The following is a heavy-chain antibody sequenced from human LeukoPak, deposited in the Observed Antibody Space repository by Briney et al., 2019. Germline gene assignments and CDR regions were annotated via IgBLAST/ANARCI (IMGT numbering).Heavy chain of an antibody. CDR1: GGSISSYY. Sequence: PSETLSLTCTVSGGSISSYYWSWIRHPAGEGLEWIGRIYTSGSTNYNPPLKSRVTMSVDTSKNQFSLKLRSVTAADTGVYYCARQNSWDYDSSLNNWGQGTLVTVSS. CDR3: ARQNSWDYDSSLNN. D-gene: IGHD3-22*01. V-gene: IGHV4-4*07. CDR2: IYTSGST. J-gene: IGHJ4*02.